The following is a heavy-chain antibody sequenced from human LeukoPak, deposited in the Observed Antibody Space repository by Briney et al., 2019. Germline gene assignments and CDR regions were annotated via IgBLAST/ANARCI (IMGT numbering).Heavy chain of an antibody. J-gene: IGHJ5*02. CDR2: IKSKAGGETR. D-gene: IGHD3-3*01. CDR3: AWSGLNYFAT. Sequence: GGSLRLSCAASGLIFIDAWMSWVRQAPGKGLEWVGRIKSKAGGETRDYGAPVKGRFTISRDDSENTVFLQLNTLKIEDTAVYYCAWSGLNYFATWGQGPLVTVSS. V-gene: IGHV3-15*01. CDR1: GLIFIDAW.